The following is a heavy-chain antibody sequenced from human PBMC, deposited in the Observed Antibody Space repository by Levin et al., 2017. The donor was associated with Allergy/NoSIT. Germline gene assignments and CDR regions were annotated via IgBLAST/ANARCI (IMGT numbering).Heavy chain of an antibody. J-gene: IGHJ4*02. D-gene: IGHD4-17*01. CDR2: ISHTAGLT. CDR3: VKEYGDFQGFDS. CDR1: GFTFSRYG. V-gene: IGHV3-30*18. Sequence: GESLKISCTASGFTFSRYGMHWVRQAPGKGLEWVAVISHTAGLTLHANSVKGRFTISRDDSKNTLYLQMNSLGAEDTALYYCVKEYGDFQGFDSWGQGTLVTVSS.